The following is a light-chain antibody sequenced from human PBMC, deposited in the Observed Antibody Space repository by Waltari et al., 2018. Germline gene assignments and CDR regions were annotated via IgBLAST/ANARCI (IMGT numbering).Light chain of an antibody. CDR1: QGISSF. CDR2: DAS. Sequence: IVLTQSPATLSLSPGERATLSCSASQGISSFLAWYQQKPGQAPRLLIYDASIRATGIPARFSGSGPGRDFTLTISSLEPEDSAVYYCQQRSSSITFGGGTKVEIK. V-gene: IGKV3D-11*01. CDR3: QQRSSSIT. J-gene: IGKJ4*01.